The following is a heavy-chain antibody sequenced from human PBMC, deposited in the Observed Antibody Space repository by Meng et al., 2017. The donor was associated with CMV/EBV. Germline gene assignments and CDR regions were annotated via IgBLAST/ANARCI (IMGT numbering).Heavy chain of an antibody. CDR2: IKQDGSEE. CDR3: ARDCSSTTGGMDV. J-gene: IGHJ6*02. Sequence: GESLKISCAASGFTFSSYWMSWVRQAPGKGLEWVANIKQDGSEEYYVDSVKGRFTISRDNAKNSLYLQMNSLRAEDTAVYYCARDCSSTTGGMDVWGQGTTVTVSS. V-gene: IGHV3-7*01. D-gene: IGHD2-2*01. CDR1: GFTFSSYW.